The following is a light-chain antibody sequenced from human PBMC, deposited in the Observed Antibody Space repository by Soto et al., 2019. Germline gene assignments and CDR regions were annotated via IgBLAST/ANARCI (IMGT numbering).Light chain of an antibody. CDR2: AAS. Sequence: EIVLTQSAGTLSLSPGDIATLSCRASQSVSTFLAWYQQRPGQAPRLLISAASNRATCIPARFSGSGSGTVFTLTISSLEPEDFAVYYWQQSHNYPQKFVQGIKVES. V-gene: IGKV3-11*01. CDR3: QQSHNYPQK. CDR1: QSVSTF. J-gene: IGKJ1*01.